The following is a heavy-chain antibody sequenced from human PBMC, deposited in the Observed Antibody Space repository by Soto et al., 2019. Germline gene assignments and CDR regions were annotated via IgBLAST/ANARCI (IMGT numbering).Heavy chain of an antibody. J-gene: IGHJ5*02. V-gene: IGHV3-33*01. CDR3: ARDPGIAVAGSINWSDP. Sequence: GGSLRLSCAASGFTFSSYGMHWVRQAPGKGLEWVAVIWYDGSNKYYADSVKGRFTISRDNSKNTLYLQMNSLRAEDTAVYYCARDPGIAVAGSINWSDPWGQGTLVTVSS. D-gene: IGHD6-19*01. CDR1: GFTFSSYG. CDR2: IWYDGSNK.